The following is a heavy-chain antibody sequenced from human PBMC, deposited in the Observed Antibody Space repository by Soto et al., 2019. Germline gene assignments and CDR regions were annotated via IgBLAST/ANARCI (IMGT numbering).Heavy chain of an antibody. Sequence: GGSLRLSCAASGFTFGSYAMSWVRQAPGKGLEWVSVISGSGGSTYYADPVKGRFTISRDNSKNTLFLQMNSLRAEDTAVYYCAKGQSRNDFSNWFDPWGQGTLVTVSS. J-gene: IGHJ5*02. CDR2: ISGSGGST. CDR3: AKGQSRNDFSNWFDP. CDR1: GFTFGSYA. V-gene: IGHV3-23*01. D-gene: IGHD1-1*01.